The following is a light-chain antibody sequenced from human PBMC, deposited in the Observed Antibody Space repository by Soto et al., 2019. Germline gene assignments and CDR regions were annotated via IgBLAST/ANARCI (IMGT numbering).Light chain of an antibody. V-gene: IGKV1-9*01. J-gene: IGKJ5*01. CDR3: QQLRAYPHT. Sequence: DIQLTQYPSFLSAPVGDRVTVTCRASQTINDYLAWFQKKEGKAPELLIYPASTLQGGVPSRFSGHGSGIEFTLTISSLQPEDFATYYCQQLRAYPHTFGQGTRLEI. CDR2: PAS. CDR1: QTINDY.